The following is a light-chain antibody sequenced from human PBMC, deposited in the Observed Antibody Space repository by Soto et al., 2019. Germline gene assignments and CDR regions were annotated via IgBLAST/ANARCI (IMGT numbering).Light chain of an antibody. V-gene: IGLV2-8*01. CDR3: TSYAGSNNFFYV. J-gene: IGLJ1*01. CDR2: EVS. CDR1: SSDVGGYNY. Sequence: QSVLTQPPSASGSPGQSVTISCTGTSSDVGGYNYVSWYQQHPGKAPKLMIYEVSKRPSGVPDRFSGSKSGNTASLTVSGLQAEDEADYYCTSYAGSNNFFYVFGTGTKGTV.